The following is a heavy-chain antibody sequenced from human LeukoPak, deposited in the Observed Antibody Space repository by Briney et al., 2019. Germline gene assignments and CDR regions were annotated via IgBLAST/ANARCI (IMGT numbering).Heavy chain of an antibody. Sequence: GGSLRLSCAASGFTFSSCSMNWVRQAPGKGLEWVSSISSSSSYIYYADSVKGRFTISRDNAKNSLYLQMNSLRAEDTAVYYCAREGYGDYFYALDYWGQGTLVTVSS. V-gene: IGHV3-21*01. CDR3: AREGYGDYFYALDY. CDR2: ISSSSSYI. J-gene: IGHJ4*02. CDR1: GFTFSSCS. D-gene: IGHD4-17*01.